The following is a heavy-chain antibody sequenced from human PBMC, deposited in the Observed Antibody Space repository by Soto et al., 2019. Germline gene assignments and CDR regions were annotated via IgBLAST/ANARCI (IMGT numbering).Heavy chain of an antibody. CDR2: INPKSGDT. Sequence: ASVKVSCKASGYTFTAYYIYWVRQAPGQGLEWVGRINPKSGDTNYAQRFQGRVTMTRDTSISTAYMEVSSLRSDDTAFYYCATLKQAPGGIDNWGQGTLVTVSS. CDR1: GYTFTAYY. V-gene: IGHV1-2*06. J-gene: IGHJ4*02. D-gene: IGHD2-8*02. CDR3: ATLKQAPGGIDN.